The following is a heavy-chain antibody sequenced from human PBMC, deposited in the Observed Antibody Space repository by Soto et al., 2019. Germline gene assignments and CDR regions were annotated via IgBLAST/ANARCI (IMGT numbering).Heavy chain of an antibody. J-gene: IGHJ5*02. CDR3: ARARKCSSTSCYNWFDP. D-gene: IGHD2-2*01. CDR1: GYTFTSYD. V-gene: IGHV1-8*01. CDR2: MNPNSGNT. Sequence: QVQLVQSGAEVKKPGASVKVSCKASGYTFTSYDINWVRQATGQGLEWMGWMNPNSGNTGYAQKFQGSVTMTRNTSISTAYMELSSLRSEAAAVYYCARARKCSSTSCYNWFDPWGQGTLVTVSS.